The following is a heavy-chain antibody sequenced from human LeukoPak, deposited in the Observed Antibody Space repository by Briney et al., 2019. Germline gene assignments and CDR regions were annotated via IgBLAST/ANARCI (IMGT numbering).Heavy chain of an antibody. CDR3: ARHIPIIYYFDY. CDR1: GFTFSSYW. V-gene: IGHV3-7*05. D-gene: IGHD2-21*01. Sequence: PGGPLRLSCAASGFTFSSYWMSWVRQAPGKGLEWVANIKYDGSEIYSVDSVKGRFTTSRDNAKNSLYLQMNSLRADDTAVYYCARHIPIIYYFDYWGQGTLVTVSS. CDR2: IKYDGSEI. J-gene: IGHJ4*02.